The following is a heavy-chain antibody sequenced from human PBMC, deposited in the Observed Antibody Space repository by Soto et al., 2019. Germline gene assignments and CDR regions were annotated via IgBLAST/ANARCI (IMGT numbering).Heavy chain of an antibody. J-gene: IGHJ4*02. Sequence: PSETLSLTGAVSGGSISSGGYSWSWIRQPPGKGLEWIGYIYHSGSTYYNPSLKSRVTISVDRSKNQFSLKLSSVTAVDTAVYYCARGAYCGGDCYDYWGQGTLVTVSS. CDR2: IYHSGST. D-gene: IGHD2-21*02. V-gene: IGHV4-30-2*01. CDR1: GGSISSGGYS. CDR3: ARGAYCGGDCYDY.